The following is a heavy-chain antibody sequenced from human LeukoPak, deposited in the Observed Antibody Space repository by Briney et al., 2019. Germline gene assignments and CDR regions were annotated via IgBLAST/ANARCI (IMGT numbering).Heavy chain of an antibody. CDR2: ISPNSSFK. Sequence: GGPLRLSCAASGFPFGSYAMIWVRQAPGQGLEWVSSISPNSSFKYYADSAKGRFTISRDDAKSSLFLQMNSLRVEDSAVYYCVFQGRDWGQGTLVTVSS. J-gene: IGHJ4*02. D-gene: IGHD2/OR15-2a*01. CDR1: GFPFGSYA. CDR3: VFQGRD. V-gene: IGHV3-21*01.